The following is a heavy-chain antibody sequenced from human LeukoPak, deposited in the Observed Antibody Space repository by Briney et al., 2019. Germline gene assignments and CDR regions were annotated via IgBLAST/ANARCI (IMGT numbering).Heavy chain of an antibody. D-gene: IGHD3/OR15-3a*01. CDR2: IRSGTDGGTA. V-gene: IGHV3-15*01. Sequence: GGSPRLSCAASGFTFSDAWMSWVRQAPGKGLEWVGRIRSGTDGGTADYAAPVKGRFIISRDDSRDALYLQMNSLRIEDTAVYYCTAWTDLYDYWGQGTLVTVSS. CDR1: GFTFSDAW. J-gene: IGHJ4*02. CDR3: TAWTDLYDY.